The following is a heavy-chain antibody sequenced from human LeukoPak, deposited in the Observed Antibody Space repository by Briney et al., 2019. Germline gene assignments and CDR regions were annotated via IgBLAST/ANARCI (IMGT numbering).Heavy chain of an antibody. D-gene: IGHD3-10*01. CDR2: IYYSGST. CDR3: ARDLSDHYYGSGSYYAVWFDP. V-gene: IGHV4-59*01. Sequence: SETLSLTCTVSGGSISSFYWNWIRQPPGKGLEWIGYIYYSGSTNYNPSLKSRVTISVDTSKNQFSLKLSSVTAADTAVYYCARDLSDHYYGSGSYYAVWFDPWGQGTLVTVSS. J-gene: IGHJ5*02. CDR1: GGSISSFY.